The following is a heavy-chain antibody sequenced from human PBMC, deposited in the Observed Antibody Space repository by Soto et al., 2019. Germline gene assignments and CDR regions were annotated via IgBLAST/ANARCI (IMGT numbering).Heavy chain of an antibody. CDR3: ARDWGRVVVAATLGNYYGMDV. CDR1: GDSVSSNSAA. CDR2: TYYRSKWYN. J-gene: IGHJ6*02. Sequence: SQTLSLTCAISGDSVSSNSAAWNWIRQSPSRGLEWLGRTYYRSKWYNDYAVSVRSRITINPDTSKNQFSLQLNSVTPEDTAVYYCARDWGRVVVAATLGNYYGMDVWGRGTTVTVSS. D-gene: IGHD2-15*01. V-gene: IGHV6-1*01.